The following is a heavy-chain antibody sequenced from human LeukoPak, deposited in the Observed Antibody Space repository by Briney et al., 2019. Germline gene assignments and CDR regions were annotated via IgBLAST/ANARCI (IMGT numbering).Heavy chain of an antibody. V-gene: IGHV4-34*01. D-gene: IGHD3-9*01. CDR1: GGSFSRYY. J-gene: IGHJ4*02. CDR2: VNHSGTT. CDR3: AGNYDTLTGYDY. Sequence: SETLSLTCAVYGGSFSRYYWTWIRQPPGKGLEWVGEVNHSGTTNYNSPLNSRLAISVDTSKNQFSLKLSSVTAADTAVYYCAGNYDTLTGYDYWGQGTLVTVSS.